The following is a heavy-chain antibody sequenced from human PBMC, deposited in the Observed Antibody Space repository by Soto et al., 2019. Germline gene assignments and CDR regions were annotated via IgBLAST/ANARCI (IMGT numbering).Heavy chain of an antibody. J-gene: IGHJ4*02. CDR2: INHSGST. CDR1: GGSFSGYY. D-gene: IGHD2-8*02. CDR3: ASPYLAGGEYYFDY. Sequence: SETLSLTCAVYGGSFSGYYWSWIRQPPGKGLEWIGEINHSGSTNYNPSLKSRVTISVDTSKNQFSLKLSSVTAADTAVYYCASPYLAGGEYYFDYWGQGTLVTVSS. V-gene: IGHV4-34*01.